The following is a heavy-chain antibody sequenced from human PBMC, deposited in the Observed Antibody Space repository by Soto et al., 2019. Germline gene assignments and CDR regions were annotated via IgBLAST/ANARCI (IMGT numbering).Heavy chain of an antibody. CDR2: INHSGST. CDR1: GGSFSGYY. CDR3: ARWSIAVAGVFDY. V-gene: IGHV4-34*01. J-gene: IGHJ4*02. Sequence: PSETLSLTCAVYGGSFSGYYWSWIRQPPGKGLEWIGEINHSGSTNYNPSLKSRVTISVDTSKNQFSLKLSSVTAADTAVYYCARWSIAVAGVFDYWGQGTLVTVSS. D-gene: IGHD6-19*01.